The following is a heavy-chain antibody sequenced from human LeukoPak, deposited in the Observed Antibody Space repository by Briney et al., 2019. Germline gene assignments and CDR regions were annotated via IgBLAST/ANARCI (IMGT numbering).Heavy chain of an antibody. CDR2: IKEDGSEK. CDR1: GFSFSTYY. Sequence: PGGSLRLSCAASGFSFSTYYMSWVRQAPGKGLEWVANIKEDGSEKYYVDSVKGRFTISRDNAKNTLYLQMDSLRAEDTAVYYCARGGANHGFDIWGQGTMVTVSS. CDR3: ARGGANHGFDI. J-gene: IGHJ3*02. D-gene: IGHD4/OR15-4a*01. V-gene: IGHV3-7*01.